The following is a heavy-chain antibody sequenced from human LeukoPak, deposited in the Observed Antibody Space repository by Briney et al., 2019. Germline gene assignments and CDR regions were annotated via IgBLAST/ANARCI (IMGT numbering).Heavy chain of an antibody. CDR1: GFTFSSYG. J-gene: IGHJ4*02. CDR3: ASFRSEYRPA. V-gene: IGHV3-30*03. CDR2: ISYDGSNK. D-gene: IGHD2/OR15-2a*01. Sequence: GGSLRLSCAASGFTFSSYGMHWVRQAPGKGLEWVAVISYDGSNKYYADSVKGRFTTSRDHAKNSMFLQMNGLRVDDTAVYYCASFRSEYRPAWGQGTLVTVSS.